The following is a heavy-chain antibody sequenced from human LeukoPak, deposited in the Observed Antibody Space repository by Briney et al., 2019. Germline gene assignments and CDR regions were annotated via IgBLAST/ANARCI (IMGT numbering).Heavy chain of an antibody. CDR3: AKDFVRYNIQFDY. Sequence: GGSLRLSCAASGFTFSSYAMHWVRQAPGKGLEWVAVISYDGSNKYYADSVRGRFTISRDNSKNTLYLQMNSLRAEDTTLYYCAKDFVRYNIQFDYWGQGALVTVSS. V-gene: IGHV3-30*04. CDR2: ISYDGSNK. D-gene: IGHD1-1*01. J-gene: IGHJ4*02. CDR1: GFTFSSYA.